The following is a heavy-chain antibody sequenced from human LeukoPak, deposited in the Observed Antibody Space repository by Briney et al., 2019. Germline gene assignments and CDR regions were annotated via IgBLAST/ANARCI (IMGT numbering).Heavy chain of an antibody. V-gene: IGHV3-30*02. Sequence: GGSLRLSCAASGFTFSSYGMHWVRQSPGKGLEWVAVIWYGGSNKYYADSVKGRFTISRDTSKNTLYPQMNSLRAEDTAVYYCAKESASGSYVDYWGQGTLVTVSS. D-gene: IGHD1-26*01. J-gene: IGHJ4*02. CDR1: GFTFSSYG. CDR2: IWYGGSNK. CDR3: AKESASGSYVDY.